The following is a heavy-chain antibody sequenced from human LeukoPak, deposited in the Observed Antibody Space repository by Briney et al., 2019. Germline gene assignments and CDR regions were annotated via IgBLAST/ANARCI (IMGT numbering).Heavy chain of an antibody. D-gene: IGHD3-16*01. CDR2: IWFDGRTK. V-gene: IGHV3-33*01. Sequence: PGTSLGLSCAASGFTFSSYSMHWVRQAPGKGLEWVAFIWFDGRTKYHTGSVKGRFTISRDNSQSTLFLQLTSLTAEDTALYYCARDGGANSGKPPDFWGQGTLVTVSS. CDR1: GFTFSSYS. CDR3: ARDGGANSGKPPDF. J-gene: IGHJ4*02.